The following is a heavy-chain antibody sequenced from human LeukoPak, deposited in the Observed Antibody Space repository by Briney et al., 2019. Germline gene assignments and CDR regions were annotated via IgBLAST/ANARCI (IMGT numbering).Heavy chain of an antibody. CDR3: AKDLRYYDSSGYSGY. CDR2: ISYDGSNK. J-gene: IGHJ4*02. CDR1: GFTFSSYG. Sequence: GGSLRLSCAASGFTFSSYGMHWVRQAPGKGLEWVAVISYDGSNKYYADSVKGRFTISRDNSKNTLYLQMNSLRAEDTAVCYCAKDLRYYDSSGYSGYWGQGTLVTVSS. V-gene: IGHV3-30*18. D-gene: IGHD3-22*01.